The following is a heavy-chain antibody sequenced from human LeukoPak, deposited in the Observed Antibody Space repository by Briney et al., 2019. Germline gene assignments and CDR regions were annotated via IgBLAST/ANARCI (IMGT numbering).Heavy chain of an antibody. CDR3: AKDLSGRRGY. CDR2: IKGDGIST. V-gene: IGHV3-74*01. J-gene: IGHJ4*02. Sequence: GGSLRLSCAASGFDFSSNWMHWVRHAPGQGLVWVSRIKGDGISTNYADSVKGRFTISRDNSKNTLYLQMNSLRAEDTAVYYCAKDLSGRRGYWGQGTLVTVSS. CDR1: GFDFSSNW. D-gene: IGHD6-19*01.